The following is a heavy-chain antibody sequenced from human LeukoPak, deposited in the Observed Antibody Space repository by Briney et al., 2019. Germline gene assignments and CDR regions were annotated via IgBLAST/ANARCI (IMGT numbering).Heavy chain of an antibody. CDR3: ARVGVGTTSYYFDY. CDR1: GFTFSDYY. V-gene: IGHV3-11*04. D-gene: IGHD1-1*01. J-gene: IGHJ4*02. CDR2: ISSSGSTI. Sequence: PGGSLRLSCAASGFTFSDYYMSWIRQAPGKGLEWVSYISSSGSTIYYADSVKGRFTIPRHNAKNSLYLQMNSLRAEDTAVYYCARVGVGTTSYYFDYWGQGTLVTVSS.